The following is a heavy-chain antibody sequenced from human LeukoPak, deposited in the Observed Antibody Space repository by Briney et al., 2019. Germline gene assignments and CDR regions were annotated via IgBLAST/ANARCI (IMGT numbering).Heavy chain of an antibody. D-gene: IGHD3-22*01. CDR2: ISAYNGNT. CDR1: GYTFTSYG. V-gene: IGHV1-18*01. J-gene: IGHJ3*02. Sequence: GASVKVSCKASGYTFTSYGISWVRQAPGQGLEWMGWISAYNGNTNYAQKLQGRVTMTTDTSTSTAYMEPRSLRSDDTAVYYCARDQYYDSSGYFYDAFDIWGQGTMVTVSS. CDR3: ARDQYYDSSGYFYDAFDI.